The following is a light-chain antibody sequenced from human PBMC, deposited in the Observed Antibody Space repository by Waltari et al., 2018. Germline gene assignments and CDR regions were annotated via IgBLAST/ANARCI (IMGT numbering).Light chain of an antibody. CDR3: CSYAGSGTYV. CDR2: EVI. J-gene: IGLJ1*01. Sequence: QSALTQPASVSGTPGQSITISCTGTNSDVGNYNLVSWYQHHPGEAPKLMICEVIKRPSGGANRFSGSKSGNTAFLTSSGLQAEDEADYYCCSYAGSGTYVFGTGTKVTVL. CDR1: NSDVGNYNL. V-gene: IGLV2-23*02.